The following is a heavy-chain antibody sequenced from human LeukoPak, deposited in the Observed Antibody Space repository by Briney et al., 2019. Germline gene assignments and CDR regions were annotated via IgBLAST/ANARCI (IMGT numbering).Heavy chain of an antibody. J-gene: IGHJ4*02. Sequence: ASVKVSCKASGYTFTSYYMHWVQQAPGKGLEWMGLVDPEDGETIYAEKFQGRFAMTRDTSTSTVYMELYSLRSEDTAVYYCARAGGGYSSDLWGQGTLVIVSS. V-gene: IGHV1-46*01. CDR1: GYTFTSYY. D-gene: IGHD3-22*01. CDR3: ARAGGGYSSDL. CDR2: VDPEDGET.